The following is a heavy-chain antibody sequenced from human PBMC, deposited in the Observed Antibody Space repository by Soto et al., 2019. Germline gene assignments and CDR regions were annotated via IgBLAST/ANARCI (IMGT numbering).Heavy chain of an antibody. CDR2: ISHSGTV. V-gene: IGHV4-4*02. J-gene: IGHJ4*02. CDR1: GFTFSSFYM. CDR3: ARDYDGFDY. Sequence: PGGSLRLSCVASGFTFSSFYMGWVRQAPGKGLEWLGKISHSGTVNYNATLRSRVTISVDKPKNQLSLKLMSVTAADTAVYYCARDYDGFDYWGPGILVTVSS. D-gene: IGHD3-16*01.